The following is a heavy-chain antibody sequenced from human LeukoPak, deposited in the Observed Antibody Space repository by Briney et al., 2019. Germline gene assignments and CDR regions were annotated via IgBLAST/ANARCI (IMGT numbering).Heavy chain of an antibody. D-gene: IGHD2-8*02. CDR3: ATATGLSGSVEY. Sequence: NTGESLKISCRGSGYIFTSYWIAWVRQMPGKGLEWMGAIYPRDSDTRYSPSFQGQVTISVDKSINTAYLQWSSLKASDTAMYYCATATGLSGSVEYWGQGTLVTVSS. V-gene: IGHV5-51*01. J-gene: IGHJ4*02. CDR2: IYPRDSDT. CDR1: GYIFTSYW.